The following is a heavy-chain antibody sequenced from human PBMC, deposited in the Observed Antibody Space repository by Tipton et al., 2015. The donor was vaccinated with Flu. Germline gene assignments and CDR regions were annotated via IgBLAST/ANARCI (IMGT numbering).Heavy chain of an antibody. CDR1: GFSITSGYY. J-gene: IGHJ4*02. CDR2: VYHRGST. Sequence: GLVKPSEKLSLNCAVSGFSITSGYYWGWIRQPPGKGLEWIGTVYHRGSTYYNPSLNSRITLSMDKSGNQFSLQLSSVTAADTAVYFCATSYGGNTFFDDWGQGTLVSVS. CDR3: ATSYGGNTFFDD. D-gene: IGHD4-23*01. V-gene: IGHV4-38-2*01.